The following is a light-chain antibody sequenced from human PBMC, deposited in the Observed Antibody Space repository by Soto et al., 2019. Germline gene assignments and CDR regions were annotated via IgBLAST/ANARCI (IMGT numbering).Light chain of an antibody. CDR2: GAS. CDR3: HQYYNWPPYT. V-gene: IGKV3-15*01. CDR1: QSVDTN. J-gene: IGKJ2*01. Sequence: EVVMTQSPATLSVSPGDRATLSCRASQSVDTNVAWYQQKPGQAPRLLVYGASTRATGIPARFTGFGSGTDFTLTISGLQSDDFAVYYCHQYYNWPPYTFGQGTKLQIK.